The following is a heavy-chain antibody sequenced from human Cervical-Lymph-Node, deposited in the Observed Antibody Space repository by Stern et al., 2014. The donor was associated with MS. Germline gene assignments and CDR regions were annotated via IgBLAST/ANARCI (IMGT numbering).Heavy chain of an antibody. CDR2: ISSSSSYI. CDR3: ARDTTSSSWYSEIDY. V-gene: IGHV3-21*01. D-gene: IGHD6-13*01. CDR1: GFTFSSYS. Sequence: EDQLVESGGGLVKPGGSLRLSCAASGFTFSSYSMNWVRQAPGKGLEWVSSISSSSSYIYYADSVKGRFTISRDNAKNSLYLQMNSLRAEDTAVYYCARDTTSSSWYSEIDYWGQGTLVTVSS. J-gene: IGHJ4*02.